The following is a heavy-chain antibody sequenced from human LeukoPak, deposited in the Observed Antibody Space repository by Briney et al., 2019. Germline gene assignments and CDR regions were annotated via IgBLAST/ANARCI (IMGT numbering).Heavy chain of an antibody. V-gene: IGHV1-2*02. CDR2: INPNSGGT. CDR3: ARDQALIHEYSGSYSPFDY. J-gene: IGHJ4*02. Sequence: ASVKVSCKASGYTFTGYYMHWVRQAPGQGLEWMGWINPNSGGTNYAQKFQGRVTMTRDTSISTAYMELRSLRSDDTAVYYCARDQALIHEYSGSYSPFDYWGQGTLVTVSS. D-gene: IGHD1-26*01. CDR1: GYTFTGYY.